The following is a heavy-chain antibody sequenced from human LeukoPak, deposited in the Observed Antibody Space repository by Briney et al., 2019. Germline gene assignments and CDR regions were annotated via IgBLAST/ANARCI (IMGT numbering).Heavy chain of an antibody. CDR2: IWYDGSNK. D-gene: IGHD3-22*01. V-gene: IGHV3-33*01. CDR1: GFTFSSYG. Sequence: GGSLRLSCAASGFTFSSYGMHWVRQAPGKGLEWVAVIWYDGSNKYYADSVKGRFTISRDDSKNTLYLQMNSLRAEDTAVYYCARDPNKYYYDSSGPIEYYSDYWGQGTLVTVSS. J-gene: IGHJ4*02. CDR3: ARDPNKYYYDSSGPIEYYSDY.